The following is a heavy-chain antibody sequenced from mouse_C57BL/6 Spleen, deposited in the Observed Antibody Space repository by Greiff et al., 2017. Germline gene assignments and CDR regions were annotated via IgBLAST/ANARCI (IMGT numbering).Heavy chain of an antibody. CDR2: IYPGDGDT. CDR3: ATTVVATRYFDV. V-gene: IGHV1-80*01. Sequence: VQLQQSGAELVKPGASVKISCKASGYAFSSYWMNWVKQRPGTGLEWIGQIYPGDGDTNYNGKFKGKATLTADKSSSTAYMQLSSLTSEDSAVYFCATTVVATRYFDVWGTGTTVTVSS. D-gene: IGHD1-1*01. J-gene: IGHJ1*03. CDR1: GYAFSSYW.